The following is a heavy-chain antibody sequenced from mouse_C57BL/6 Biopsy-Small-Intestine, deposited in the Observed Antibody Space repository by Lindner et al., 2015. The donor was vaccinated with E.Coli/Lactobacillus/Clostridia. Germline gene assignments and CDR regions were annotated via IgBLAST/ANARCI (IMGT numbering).Heavy chain of an antibody. Sequence: VQLQESGGGLVKPGGSLKLSCAASGFTFSDYGMHWVRQAPEKRLEWVAYISSGSSTIYYADTVKGRFTISRDNAKNTLFLQMTSLRSEDTAMYYCARPGGYYAWFAYWGQGTLVTVSA. J-gene: IGHJ3*01. CDR2: ISSGSSTI. CDR3: ARPGGYYAWFAY. D-gene: IGHD2-3*01. V-gene: IGHV5-17*01. CDR1: GFTFSDYG.